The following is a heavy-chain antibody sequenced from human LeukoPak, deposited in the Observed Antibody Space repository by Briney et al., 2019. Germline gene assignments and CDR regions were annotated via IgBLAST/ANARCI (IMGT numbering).Heavy chain of an antibody. CDR1: GFTFSSYW. CDR2: INSDGSGT. V-gene: IGHV3-74*01. Sequence: GGSLRLSCAASGFTFSSYWMHWVRQVPGQGLVWVSRINSDGSGTTYADSVKGRFTISRDNAKNTLFLQMNSLRAEDTAVYYCARGEYGSGSYHIDYWGQGTLVTVSS. J-gene: IGHJ4*02. D-gene: IGHD3-10*01. CDR3: ARGEYGSGSYHIDY.